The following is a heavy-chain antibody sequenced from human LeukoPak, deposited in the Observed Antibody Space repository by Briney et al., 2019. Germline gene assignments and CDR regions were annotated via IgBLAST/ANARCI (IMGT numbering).Heavy chain of an antibody. V-gene: IGHV4-61*01. D-gene: IGHD5-12*01. CDR1: GGSVSSGSYY. Sequence: SETLSLTCTVSGGSVSSGSYYWSWIRQPPGKGLEWIGYIYYSGSTNYNPSLKSRVTISVDTSKNQFSLKLSSVTAADTAVYYCARGDSGYDQFDYWGQGTLVTVSS. CDR3: ARGDSGYDQFDY. J-gene: IGHJ4*02. CDR2: IYYSGST.